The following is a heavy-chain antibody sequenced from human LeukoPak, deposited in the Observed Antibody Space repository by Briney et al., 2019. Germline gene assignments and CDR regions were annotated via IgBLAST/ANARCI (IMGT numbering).Heavy chain of an antibody. J-gene: IGHJ4*02. D-gene: IGHD7-27*01. V-gene: IGHV3-23*01. Sequence: PGGSLRLSCAASGFTFSSFAMSWVRQAPGKGLDWVSSISGSGAGTYYADSVKGRFTISRDDSKNTLSLQMNSLRVEDTAVYYCARDLAWGAFDYWGQGTLVTVSS. CDR3: ARDLAWGAFDY. CDR2: ISGSGAGT. CDR1: GFTFSSFA.